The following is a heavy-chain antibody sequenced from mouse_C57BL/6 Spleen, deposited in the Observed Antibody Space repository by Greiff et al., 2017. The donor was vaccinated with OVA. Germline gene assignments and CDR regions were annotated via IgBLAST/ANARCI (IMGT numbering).Heavy chain of an antibody. J-gene: IGHJ2*01. D-gene: IGHD1-1*01. V-gene: IGHV1-72*01. CDR2: IDPNSGGT. CDR1: GYTFTSYW. Sequence: VKLQQSGAELVKPGASVKLSCKASGYTFTSYWMHWVKQRPGRGLVWIGRIDPNSGGTKYNEKLKSKATLTVDKPSSTAYMQLSSLTSEDSAVYYCARDYGSVLFDYWGQGTTLTVSS. CDR3: ARDYGSVLFDY.